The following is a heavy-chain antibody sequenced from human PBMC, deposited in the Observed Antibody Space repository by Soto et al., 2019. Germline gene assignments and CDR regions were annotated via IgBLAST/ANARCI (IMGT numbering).Heavy chain of an antibody. CDR3: ARGDYSLTAGTYYYFGMDV. D-gene: IGHD4-4*01. CDR2: IIPIFGTA. Sequence: SVKVSCKAFGGTFSSYAISWVRQAPGQGLEWMGGIIPIFGTANYAQKFQGRVTITADESTSTAYMELSSLRSEDTAVYYCARGDYSLTAGTYYYFGMDVWGQGTTVTVSS. V-gene: IGHV1-69*13. CDR1: GGTFSSYA. J-gene: IGHJ6*02.